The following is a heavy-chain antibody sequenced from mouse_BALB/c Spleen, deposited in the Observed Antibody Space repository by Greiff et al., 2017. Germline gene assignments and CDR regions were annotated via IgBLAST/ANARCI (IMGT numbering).Heavy chain of an antibody. CDR2: INPSTGYT. J-gene: IGHJ3*01. CDR3: ARGGNAY. Sequence: QVQLKQSGAELAKPGASVKMSCKASGYTFTSYWMHWVKQRPGQGLEWIGYINPSTGYTEYNQKFKDKATLTADKSSSTAYMQLSSLTSEDSAVYYCARGGNAYWGQGTLVTVSA. CDR1: GYTFTSYW. D-gene: IGHD2-1*01. V-gene: IGHV1-7*01.